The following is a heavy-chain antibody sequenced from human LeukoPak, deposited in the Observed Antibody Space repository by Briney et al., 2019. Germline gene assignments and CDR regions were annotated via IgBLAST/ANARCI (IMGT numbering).Heavy chain of an antibody. J-gene: IGHJ6*02. D-gene: IGHD2-2*01. CDR1: GGSFSGYY. CDR2: INHSGST. CDR3: ARALIVVVPAGIIRYYYYGMDV. V-gene: IGHV4-34*01. Sequence: SETLSLTCAVYGGSFSGYYWSWIRQPPGKGLEWIGGINHSGSTNYNPSLKSRVTISVDTSKNQFSLKLSSVTAADTAVYYCARALIVVVPAGIIRYYYYGMDVWGQGTTVTVSS.